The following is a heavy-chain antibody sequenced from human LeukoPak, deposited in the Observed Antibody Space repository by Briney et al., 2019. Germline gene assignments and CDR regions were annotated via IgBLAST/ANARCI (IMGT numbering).Heavy chain of an antibody. V-gene: IGHV1-18*01. Sequence: WASVKVSCKASGYTFTSYGISWVRQAPGQGLGWMGWISAYNGNTNYAQKLQGRVTMTTDTSTSTAYMELRSLRSDDTAVYYCARDYYDSSGKDVDYWGQGTLVTVSS. CDR3: ARDYYDSSGKDVDY. D-gene: IGHD3-22*01. CDR2: ISAYNGNT. J-gene: IGHJ4*02. CDR1: GYTFTSYG.